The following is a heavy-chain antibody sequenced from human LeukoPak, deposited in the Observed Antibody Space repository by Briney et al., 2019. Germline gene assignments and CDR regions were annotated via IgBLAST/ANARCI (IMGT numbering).Heavy chain of an antibody. CDR1: AFTFSSYT. Sequence: GGSLRLSCAPSAFTFSSYTMRWVRQAPGKGLECVLDISGSGASTYYADSVKGRLTLSRDNSKNTMYMQMNSLRAEHTAVYYCARRRGRPLPAFDYWGQGTLVTVSS. J-gene: IGHJ4*02. CDR3: ARRRGRPLPAFDY. V-gene: IGHV3-23*01. CDR2: ISGSGAST. D-gene: IGHD3-16*01.